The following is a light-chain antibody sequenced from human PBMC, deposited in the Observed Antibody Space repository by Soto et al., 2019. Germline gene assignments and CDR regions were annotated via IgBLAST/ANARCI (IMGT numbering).Light chain of an antibody. CDR1: QSVSSY. CDR3: QPHSNWPPIT. CDR2: YAS. Sequence: IVLTHYPATLSLSPGARATVSCSASQSVSSYLAWYQQKTGQAPSILIYYASDRATGIPGTFSGSGSGTEFTPTISSLEPEDFAVYYCQPHSNWPPITFGQWTRLQ. V-gene: IGKV3-11*01. J-gene: IGKJ5*01.